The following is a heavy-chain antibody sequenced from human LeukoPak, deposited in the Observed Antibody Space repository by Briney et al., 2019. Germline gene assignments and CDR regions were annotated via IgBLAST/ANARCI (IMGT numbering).Heavy chain of an antibody. CDR2: TYYRSKRSN. J-gene: IGHJ6*02. CDR3: ARSRNYAMDV. V-gene: IGHV6-1*01. CDR1: GDSVSANSVG. Sequence: SQTLSLTCVISGDSVSANSVGWHWIRQSPSRGLEWLGKTYYRSKRSNDYAVPVKSRITINPDTSKNQFSLQLNSVTPDDTAVYYCARSRNYAMDVWGQGTTVTVSS.